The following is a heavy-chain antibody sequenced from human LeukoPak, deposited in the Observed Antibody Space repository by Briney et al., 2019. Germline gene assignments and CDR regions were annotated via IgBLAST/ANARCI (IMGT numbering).Heavy chain of an antibody. V-gene: IGHV1-2*02. J-gene: IGHJ4*01. D-gene: IGHD2/OR15-2a*01. CDR2: INLNNGDT. Sequence: ASVTVSYMPSVYTFNDYYIHWVRQAPGHGVAWMGWINLNNGDTIYTQKFQRRVTMARDTSISTAYMELRRLSLADTAVYYCSRFLIGPKFYFDYWGKGTLVTVSS. CDR1: VYTFNDYY. CDR3: SRFLIGPKFYFDY.